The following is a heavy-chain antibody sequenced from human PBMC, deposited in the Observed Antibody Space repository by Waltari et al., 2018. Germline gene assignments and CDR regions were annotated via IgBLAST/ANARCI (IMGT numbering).Heavy chain of an antibody. V-gene: IGHV1-8*03. Sequence: QVQLVQSGAEVKKPGASVKVSCKASGYTFTSYDINWVRQATGQGLEWMGWMNPNSGNTCYAQKFQGRFTITTNTSISTAYMELSSLRSEDTAVYYCARGGRGAAAGTGFYWGQGTLVTVSS. D-gene: IGHD6-13*01. J-gene: IGHJ4*02. CDR1: GYTFTSYD. CDR3: ARGGRGAAAGTGFY. CDR2: MNPNSGNT.